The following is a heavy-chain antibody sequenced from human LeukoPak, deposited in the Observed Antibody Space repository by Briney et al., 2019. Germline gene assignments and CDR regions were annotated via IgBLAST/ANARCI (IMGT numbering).Heavy chain of an antibody. J-gene: IGHJ4*02. CDR1: GCTFSSYA. D-gene: IGHD3-22*01. V-gene: IGHV1-69*05. CDR3: AKEPYYYYDSSGYYTY. CDR2: IIPIFGTA. Sequence: SEKVSCKASGCTFSSYAISWVRQAPGQGLEWMGGIIPIFGTANYAQKFQGRVTITTDESTSTAYMELSSLRAKDTAVYYCAKEPYYYYDSSGYYTYWGQGTLVTVSS.